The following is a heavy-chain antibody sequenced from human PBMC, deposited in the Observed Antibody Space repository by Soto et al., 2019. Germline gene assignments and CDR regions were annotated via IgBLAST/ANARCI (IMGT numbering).Heavy chain of an antibody. CDR2: ISGSGGST. D-gene: IGHD3-22*01. V-gene: IGHV3-23*01. CDR1: GFTFSSYA. Sequence: EVQLLESGGGLVQPGGSLRLSCAASGFTFSSYAMSWVRQAPGKGLEWVSAISGSGGSTYYADSVKGRFTISRDNSKNTLYLQMNSLRAEDTAVYYCAISKPSYYYDSSGYYYSPFDYWGQGTLVTVS. CDR3: AISKPSYYYDSSGYYYSPFDY. J-gene: IGHJ4*02.